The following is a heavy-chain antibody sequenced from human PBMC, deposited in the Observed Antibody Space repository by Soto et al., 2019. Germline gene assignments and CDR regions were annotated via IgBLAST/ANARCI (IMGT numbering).Heavy chain of an antibody. D-gene: IGHD1-20*01. CDR1: GDSVSSNTAA. CDR3: ARVRFNWTDGAFDI. Sequence: PSQTLSLTCAISGDSVSSNTAAWNWIRQSPSRGLEWLGRTYYRSKWYDDYAESVKSRITINPDTSKNQFSLQLNSVTLEDTAVYYCARVRFNWTDGAFDIWGQGTMVTVSS. J-gene: IGHJ3*02. CDR2: TYYRSKWYD. V-gene: IGHV6-1*01.